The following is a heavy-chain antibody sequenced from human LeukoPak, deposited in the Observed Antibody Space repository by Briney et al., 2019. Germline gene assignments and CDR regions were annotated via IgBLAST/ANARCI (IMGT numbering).Heavy chain of an antibody. V-gene: IGHV3-23*01. J-gene: IGHJ6*02. CDR2: IRSSGVTT. Sequence: PGGSLRLSCAASGFTFNNYAMTWVRQAPGKGLEWVSAIRSSGVTTYYADSVKGRFTISRDNSKNTLYLQMNSLRAEDTAVYYCASGPPTVPKGPYYYYGMDVWGQGTTVTVSS. D-gene: IGHD4-17*01. CDR3: ASGPPTVPKGPYYYYGMDV. CDR1: GFTFNNYA.